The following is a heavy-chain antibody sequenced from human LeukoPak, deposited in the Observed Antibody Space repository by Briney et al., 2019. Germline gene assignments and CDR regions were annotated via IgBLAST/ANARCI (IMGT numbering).Heavy chain of an antibody. J-gene: IGHJ6*02. V-gene: IGHV4-59*01. Sequence: PSETLSLTCTVPGGSIISYYWSWIRQPPGKGLEWIWSIYYSGSTNYNPSLKSRVTISVDTSKNQFSLKLSSVTAADTAVYYCARDQVDDFYGMDVWGQGTTVTVSS. CDR3: ARDQVDDFYGMDV. CDR1: GGSIISYY. CDR2: IYYSGST. D-gene: IGHD3-3*01.